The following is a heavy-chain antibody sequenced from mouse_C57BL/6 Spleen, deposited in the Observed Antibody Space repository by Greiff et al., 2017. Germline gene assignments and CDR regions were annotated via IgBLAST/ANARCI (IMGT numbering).Heavy chain of an antibody. J-gene: IGHJ2*01. D-gene: IGHD1-1*01. CDR1: GYAFTSSW. Sequence: VQLLESGPELVKPGASVKLSCKASGYAFTSSWMNWVKQRPGQGLEWIGRIYPGDGGTNYNGKFKGKATLTAAKSSSTAYMQLHSLTSEDSAVYFCAGGYGCSFDYWGQGTTLTVSS. V-gene: IGHV1-82*01. CDR2: IYPGDGGT. CDR3: AGGYGCSFDY.